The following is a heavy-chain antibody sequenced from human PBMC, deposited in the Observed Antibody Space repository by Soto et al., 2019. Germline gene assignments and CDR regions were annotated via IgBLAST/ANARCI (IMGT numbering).Heavy chain of an antibody. CDR3: ARPGITMVRGVMSSDYYCYGMDV. D-gene: IGHD3-10*01. CDR1: GGSISSSIYY. CDR2: IYYIGST. J-gene: IGHJ6*02. Sequence: SETLSLTCTVSGGSISSSIYYWGWIRHPPGKGLEWIGSIYYIGSTYYNPSLKSRVTISVDTSKNQFSLKLSSVAAADTAVYYCARPGITMVRGVMSSDYYCYGMDVWG. V-gene: IGHV4-39*01.